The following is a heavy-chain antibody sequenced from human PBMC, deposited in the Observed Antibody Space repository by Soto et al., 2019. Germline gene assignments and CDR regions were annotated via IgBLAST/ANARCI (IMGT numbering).Heavy chain of an antibody. D-gene: IGHD2-21*02. CDR2: IHGDGGDI. Sequence: EVQLVESGGLLVPPGGSLRLSCAASGFNFDRFTMHWLRQTPERGLEWVSYIHGDGGDIRYADSVRGRFTISRDNNEDFVYLTMNSLTTEDTALYYCAKERDCGGVCFYFDFWGPGALVTVSS. J-gene: IGHJ4*02. V-gene: IGHV3-43*01. CDR1: GFNFDRFT. CDR3: AKERDCGGVCFYFDF.